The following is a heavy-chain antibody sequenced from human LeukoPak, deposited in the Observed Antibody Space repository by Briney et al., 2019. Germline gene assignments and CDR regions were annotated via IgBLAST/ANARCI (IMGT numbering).Heavy chain of an antibody. CDR1: GFTFSSYW. CDR2: IKQDGSEK. CDR3: ARGDAKYSGSPDGAFDI. V-gene: IGHV3-7*01. J-gene: IGHJ3*02. Sequence: GGSLRLSCAASGFTFSSYWMSWVRQAPGKGLEWVANIKQDGSEKYYVDSVKGRFTISRDNSKNTLYLQMNSLRAEDTAVYYCARGDAKYSGSPDGAFDIWGQGTMVTASS. D-gene: IGHD1-26*01.